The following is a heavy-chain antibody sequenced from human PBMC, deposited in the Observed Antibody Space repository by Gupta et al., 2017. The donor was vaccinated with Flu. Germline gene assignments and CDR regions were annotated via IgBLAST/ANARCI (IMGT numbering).Heavy chain of an antibody. CDR2: IHRRGGSA. D-gene: IGHD1-1*01. V-gene: IGHV1-46*04. CDR3: ATADTGNALDP. J-gene: IGHJ5*02. CDR1: GYSLTSYY. Sequence: QVHLVQSGAEVKKPGAAVRVSCKASGYSLTSYYIHWVRQAPGQGLEWMGTIHRRGGSATYAQKLQDRVTMTADTSTDTIYMSLSRLKSDDTAVYYCATADTGNALDPWGQGTPVTVSS.